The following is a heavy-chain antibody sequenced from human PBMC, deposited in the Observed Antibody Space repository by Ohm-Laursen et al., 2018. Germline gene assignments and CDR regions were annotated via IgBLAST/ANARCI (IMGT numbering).Heavy chain of an antibody. CDR3: ARGRLSGTRRALDI. CDR2: MNPKSGDT. J-gene: IGHJ3*02. CDR1: GYTFTGYH. D-gene: IGHD1-7*01. V-gene: IGHV1-8*02. Sequence: GASVKVSCKASGYTFTGYHMHWVRQASGQGLEWMGWMNPKSGDTGYAHKFQGRVTMARNASISTANMEMSSLRSEDTAVYYCARGRLSGTRRALDIWGKGTMVTVSS.